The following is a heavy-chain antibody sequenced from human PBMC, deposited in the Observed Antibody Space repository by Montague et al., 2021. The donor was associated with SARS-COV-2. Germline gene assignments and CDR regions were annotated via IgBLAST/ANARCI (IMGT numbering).Heavy chain of an antibody. CDR1: GEPISGFF. J-gene: IGHJ5*01. Sequence: SETLSLTCSVSGEPISGFFWNWIRQPAGKGLEWIGRIYASGGTDYNPSLESRVTMSVDTSKNQFSMRLSSVTAADTALYYCIRGLASVDSWGQGTLVTVSS. CDR2: IYASGGT. CDR3: IRGLASVDS. V-gene: IGHV4-4*07.